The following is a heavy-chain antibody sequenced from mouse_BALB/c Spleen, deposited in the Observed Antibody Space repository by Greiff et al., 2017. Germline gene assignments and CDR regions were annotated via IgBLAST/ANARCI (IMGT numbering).Heavy chain of an antibody. CDR2: IDPFNGGT. D-gene: IGHD4-1*01. J-gene: IGHJ2*01. CDR3: ARAGGTGFDY. Sequence: VQLKESGPELMKPGASVKISCKASGYSFTSYYMHWVKQSHGKSLEWIGYIDPFNGGTSYNQKFKGKATLTVDKSSSTAYMHLSSLTSEDSAVYYCARAGGTGFDYWGQGTTLTVSS. CDR1: GYSFTSYY. V-gene: IGHV1S135*01.